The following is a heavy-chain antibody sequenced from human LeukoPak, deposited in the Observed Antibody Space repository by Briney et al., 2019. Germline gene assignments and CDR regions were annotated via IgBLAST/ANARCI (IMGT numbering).Heavy chain of an antibody. CDR2: ISAYNGNT. CDR1: GYTFTSYG. CDR3: ARGDAPAAITYFDY. J-gene: IGHJ4*02. D-gene: IGHD2-2*02. Sequence: GASVKVSCKASGYTFTSYGISWVRQAPGQGLEGMGWISAYNGNTNYAQKLQGRVTMTTDTSTSTAYMELRSLRSDDTAVYYCARGDAPAAITYFDYWGQGTLVTVSS. V-gene: IGHV1-18*01.